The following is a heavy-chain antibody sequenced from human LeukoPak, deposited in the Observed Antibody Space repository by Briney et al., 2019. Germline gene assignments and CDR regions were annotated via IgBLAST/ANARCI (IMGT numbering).Heavy chain of an antibody. D-gene: IGHD3-22*01. CDR2: IYPGDSDT. Sequence: GESLKISCKGSGYSFTSYWIGWVRQMPGKGLEWMGIIYPGDSDTRYSPSFQGQVTISADKSISTAYLQWSGLKASDTAMYYCARQTYYYDSSGYYYDYWGQGTLVTVSS. V-gene: IGHV5-51*01. CDR1: GYSFTSYW. J-gene: IGHJ4*02. CDR3: ARQTYYYDSSGYYYDY.